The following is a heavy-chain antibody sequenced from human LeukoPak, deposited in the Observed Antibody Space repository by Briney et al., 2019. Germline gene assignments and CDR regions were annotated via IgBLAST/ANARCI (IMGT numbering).Heavy chain of an antibody. CDR1: GFTLRNYA. D-gene: IGHD2-2*01. V-gene: IGHV3-23*01. Sequence: GGSLRLSCAASGFTLRNYAMSWVRQAPGKGLFWVSTISGSADATYYADSVKGRFIISRDNSKNSLYLQMNSLRAADTGEYYCAKTQTGYCSSTSCLYGMDGWGQGTTVTVS. CDR2: ISGSADAT. CDR3: AKTQTGYCSSTSCLYGMDG. J-gene: IGHJ6*02.